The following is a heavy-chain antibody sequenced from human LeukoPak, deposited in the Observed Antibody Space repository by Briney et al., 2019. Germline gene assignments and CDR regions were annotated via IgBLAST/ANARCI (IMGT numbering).Heavy chain of an antibody. Sequence: ASVKVSCKASGYTFTSYYMHWVRQAPGQGLEWMGIINPSSGSTSYAQKFQDRVTMTRDTSTSTVYMELSSLRSEDTAVYYCARDPRGRDYFDYWGQGTLVTVSS. CDR3: ARDPRGRDYFDY. J-gene: IGHJ4*02. V-gene: IGHV1-46*01. CDR1: GYTFTSYY. CDR2: INPSSGST.